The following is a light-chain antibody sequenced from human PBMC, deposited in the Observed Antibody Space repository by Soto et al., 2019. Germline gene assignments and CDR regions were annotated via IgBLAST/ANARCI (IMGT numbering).Light chain of an antibody. CDR3: QHYQSGHPIT. Sequence: EILLTQSPDTLSLSPGERATLSCRAAQSVGTPLAWYQHKTGQAPRLLISGASSRATGIPDRFTGSGSETSFTLTISRLEPEDFALYYCQHYQSGHPITFGQGTRLEIK. CDR2: GAS. V-gene: IGKV3-20*01. J-gene: IGKJ5*01. CDR1: QSVGTP.